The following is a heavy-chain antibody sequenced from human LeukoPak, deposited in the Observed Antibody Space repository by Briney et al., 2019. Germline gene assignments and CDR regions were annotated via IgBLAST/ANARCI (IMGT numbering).Heavy chain of an antibody. CDR1: GFTFNSYS. V-gene: IGHV3-21*01. Sequence: PGGSLRLSCAASGFTFNSYSMNWVRQAPGKGLEWVSSISSSSLSYIYYADSVKGRFTISRDNAKNSLYLQMNSLRAEDTAVYYCARDKLTGTTAMVWFDPWGQGTLVTVSS. CDR3: ARDKLTGTTAMVWFDP. D-gene: IGHD1-14*01. CDR2: ISSSSLSYI. J-gene: IGHJ5*02.